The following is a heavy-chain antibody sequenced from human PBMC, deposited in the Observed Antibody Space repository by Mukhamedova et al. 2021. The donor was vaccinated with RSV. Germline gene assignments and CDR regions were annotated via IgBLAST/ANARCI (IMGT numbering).Heavy chain of an antibody. Sequence: GIINPSGVSTSYAQKFQGRVTMTRDTSTSTVYMELSSLRSEDTAVYYCARDRAYGSGSRVDWFDPWGQGTPVTVSS. CDR3: ARDRAYGSGSRVDWFDP. J-gene: IGHJ5*02. V-gene: IGHV1-46*01. CDR2: INPSGVST. D-gene: IGHD3-10*01.